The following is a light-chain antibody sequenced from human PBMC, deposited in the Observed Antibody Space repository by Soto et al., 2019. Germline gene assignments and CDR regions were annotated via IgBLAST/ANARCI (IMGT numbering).Light chain of an antibody. CDR3: AAWDDSLTGLNV. V-gene: IGLV1-44*01. J-gene: IGLJ1*01. CDR2: DNN. Sequence: QSVLSQPPSASGTPGQRVAISCSGSSSNIGRNTVNWYQQLPGTAPKLPIYDNNRRPSGVPDRFSGSKSGTSASLAISGLQSEDEADYYCAAWDDSLTGLNVFGTGTKVTVL. CDR1: SSNIGRNT.